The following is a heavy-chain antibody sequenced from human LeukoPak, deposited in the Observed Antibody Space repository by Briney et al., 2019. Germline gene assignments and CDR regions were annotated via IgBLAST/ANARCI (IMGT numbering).Heavy chain of an antibody. Sequence: GGSLRLSCAASGFTFSSYSMSWIRQAPGKGLEWVAYISGTISTIYYAASVKGRFTISRDNAKNSLYLHMNSLRAEDTAVYYCARGGKWFLDYWGQGTLVTVSS. CDR3: ARGGKWFLDY. CDR1: GFTFSSYS. CDR2: ISGTISTI. V-gene: IGHV3-48*04. D-gene: IGHD3-22*01. J-gene: IGHJ4*02.